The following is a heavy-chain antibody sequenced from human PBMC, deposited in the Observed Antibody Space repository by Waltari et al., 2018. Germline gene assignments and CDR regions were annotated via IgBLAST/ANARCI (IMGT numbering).Heavy chain of an antibody. D-gene: IGHD1-26*01. V-gene: IGHV1-69*05. CDR2: IIPVFDTA. Sequence: QVQLVQSGAEVKRPGVSVRVSCRTSKVMCSNYAFSWGRQAPGQGLEWMGRIIPVFDTANYAQKFRGRVTMTRDTSISTAYMELSRLRSDATAVYSCARVRGSSRYDAFAIWGQGTMVTVSS. CDR3: ARVRGSSRYDAFAI. J-gene: IGHJ3*02. CDR1: KVMCSNYA.